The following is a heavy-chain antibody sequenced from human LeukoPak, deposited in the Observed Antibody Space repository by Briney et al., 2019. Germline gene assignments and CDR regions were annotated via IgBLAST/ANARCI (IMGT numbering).Heavy chain of an antibody. CDR1: GGSISSGDYY. CDR3: ARDPSIAAAGTRDGAFDI. D-gene: IGHD6-13*01. V-gene: IGHV4-30-4*01. CDR2: IYYSGST. J-gene: IGHJ3*02. Sequence: SETLSLTCAVSGGSISSGDYYWSWIRQPPGKGLEWIGYIYYSGSTYYNPSLKSRVTISVDTSKNQFSLKLSSVTAADTAVYYCARDPSIAAAGTRDGAFDIWGQGTMVTVSS.